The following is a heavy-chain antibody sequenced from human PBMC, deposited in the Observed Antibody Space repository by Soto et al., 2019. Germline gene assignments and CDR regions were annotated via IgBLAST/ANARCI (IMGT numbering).Heavy chain of an antibody. D-gene: IGHD3-22*01. V-gene: IGHV4-39*01. CDR1: GGSIDSSTYY. J-gene: IGHJ5*02. Sequence: QLQLQESGPGLVKPSETLSLTCTVSGGSIDSSTYYWGWIRRPPGKGLEWIGSIFYNGNTFYNTSLKSRITISVDTSKNQFSLKLSSVTAADTAVYYCARHSTGYYYSWFDPWGQGTLVTVSS. CDR3: ARHSTGYYYSWFDP. CDR2: IFYNGNT.